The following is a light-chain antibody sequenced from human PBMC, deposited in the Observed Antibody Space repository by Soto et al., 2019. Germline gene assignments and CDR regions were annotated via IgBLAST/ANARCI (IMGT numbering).Light chain of an antibody. V-gene: IGLV2-14*01. CDR1: SSDVGGYNY. CDR2: EVS. J-gene: IGLJ1*01. CDR3: SSYTSSSTYV. Sequence: QSVLTQPASVSASPGQSITISCTGTSSDVGGYNYVSWYQQHPGKAPKVMIYEVSNRPSGVSNRFSGSKSGNTAFLIIFGLQAEDEADYYCSSYTSSSTYVFGTGTKVTVL.